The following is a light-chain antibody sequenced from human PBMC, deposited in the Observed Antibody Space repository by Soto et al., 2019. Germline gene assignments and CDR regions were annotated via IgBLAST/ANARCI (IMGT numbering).Light chain of an antibody. Sequence: EIVLTQSPGTLSLSPGERATLSCRASHSLNSGYLAWYQQRPGQAPRPLIYGASTRATRVPERFSGSGSGTDFTRTFSILEPEDFAVYYCQRYGRSATFGPGTKVD. V-gene: IGKV3-20*01. CDR1: HSLNSGY. CDR2: GAS. CDR3: QRYGRSAT. J-gene: IGKJ3*01.